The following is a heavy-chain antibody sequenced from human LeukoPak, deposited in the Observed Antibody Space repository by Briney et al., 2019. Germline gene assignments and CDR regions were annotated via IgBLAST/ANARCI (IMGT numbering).Heavy chain of an antibody. CDR3: ARHSGSYLLGAFDI. CDR2: INPNSGGT. D-gene: IGHD1-26*01. CDR1: GYTFTGYY. V-gene: IGHV1-2*02. J-gene: IGHJ3*02. Sequence: VASVKVSCKASGYTFTGYYMHWVRQAPGQGLEWMGWINPNSGGTNYAQKFQGRVTMTRDTSISTAYMELSRLRSDDTAVYYCARHSGSYLLGAFDIWGQGTMVTVSS.